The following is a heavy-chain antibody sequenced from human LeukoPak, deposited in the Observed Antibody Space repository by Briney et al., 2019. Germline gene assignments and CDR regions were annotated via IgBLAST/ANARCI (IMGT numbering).Heavy chain of an antibody. CDR1: GYTFIDYH. V-gene: IGHV1-2*02. J-gene: IGHJ4*02. CDR2: MNPNSGGT. D-gene: IGHD5-18*01. CDR3: ARGYNYGDY. Sequence: ASVKVSCEASGYTFIDYHIHWVRQAPGQGLEWMGWMNPNSGGTNYAQKFQGRVTMTRDTSITTAYMELRRLGSDDTAVYYCARGYNYGDYWGQGTLVTVSS.